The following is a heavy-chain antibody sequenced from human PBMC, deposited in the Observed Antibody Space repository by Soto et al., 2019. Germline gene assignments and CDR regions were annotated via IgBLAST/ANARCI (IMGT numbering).Heavy chain of an antibody. CDR2: IYYSGST. CDR3: LAAIRYVDWRGVMDV. D-gene: IGHD3-9*01. J-gene: IGHJ6*02. CDR1: GGSISSGGYY. Sequence: SETLSLTCTVSGGSISSGGYYWSWIRQHPGKGLEWIGYIYYSGSTYYNPSLKSRVTISVDTSKNQFSLKLSSVTAADTAVYYCLAAIRYVDWRGVMDVCGQGTTVPVSS. V-gene: IGHV4-31*03.